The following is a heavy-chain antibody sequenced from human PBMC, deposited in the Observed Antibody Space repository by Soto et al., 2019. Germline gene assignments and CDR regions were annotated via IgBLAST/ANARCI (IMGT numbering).Heavy chain of an antibody. D-gene: IGHD3-22*01. J-gene: IGHJ3*02. Sequence: QVQLQESGPGLVKPSGTLSLTCAVSGGSISSSNWWSWVRQPPGKGLEWIGEIYHSGSTNYNPSLKSRVTISVAQSKNQFALKLSSVTAADTAVYYCARGGNYYDSSGSDDIWGQGTMVTVSS. V-gene: IGHV4-4*02. CDR3: ARGGNYYDSSGSDDI. CDR1: GGSISSSNW. CDR2: IYHSGST.